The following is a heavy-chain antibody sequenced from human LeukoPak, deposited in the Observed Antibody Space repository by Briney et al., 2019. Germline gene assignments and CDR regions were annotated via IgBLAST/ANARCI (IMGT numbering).Heavy chain of an antibody. CDR1: GGSISSGIHS. Sequence: SQTLSVTCADSGGSISSGIHSWNWIRQPPGKGLEWIGYIYHNRNTYYNPSLKSRVTIAVDRSKNQFSLRLSSVTAADTAVYYCARDNGDYPYYFDFWGQGTLVTVSS. CDR2: IYHNRNT. CDR3: ARDNGDYPYYFDF. D-gene: IGHD4-17*01. V-gene: IGHV4-30-2*01. J-gene: IGHJ4*02.